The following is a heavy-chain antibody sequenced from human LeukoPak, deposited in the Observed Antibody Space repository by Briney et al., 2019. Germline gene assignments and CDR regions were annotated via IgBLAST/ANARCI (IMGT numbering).Heavy chain of an antibody. D-gene: IGHD6-13*01. Sequence: SETLSLTCSVSGGSISSSSYYWGWIRQPPGKGLEWIGSIYYSGSTYYNPSLKSRVAISVDTSKTLFSLKLSSVTAADTAVYYCARHRIAPADDAFDIWGRGAMVTVSS. CDR2: IYYSGST. CDR3: ARHRIAPADDAFDI. CDR1: GGSISSSSYY. J-gene: IGHJ3*02. V-gene: IGHV4-39*01.